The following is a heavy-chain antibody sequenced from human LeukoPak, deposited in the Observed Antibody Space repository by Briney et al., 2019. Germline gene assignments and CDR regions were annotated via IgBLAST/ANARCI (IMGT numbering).Heavy chain of an antibody. CDR2: ISSSGSTI. CDR3: ARDLGSYYDILTGYYIDFYGMDV. Sequence: GGSLRLSCAASGFTFSDYYMSWIRQAPGKGLEWVSYISSSGSTIYYADSVEGRFTISRDNAKNSLYLQMNSLRAEDTAVYYCARDLGSYYDILTGYYIDFYGMDVWGQGTTVTVSS. J-gene: IGHJ6*02. CDR1: GFTFSDYY. D-gene: IGHD3-9*01. V-gene: IGHV3-11*01.